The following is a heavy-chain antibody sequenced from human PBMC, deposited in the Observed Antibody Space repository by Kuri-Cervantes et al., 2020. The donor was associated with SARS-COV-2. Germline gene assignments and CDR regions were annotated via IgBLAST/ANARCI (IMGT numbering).Heavy chain of an antibody. CDR2: ISAYNGNT. V-gene: IGHV1-18*01. CDR1: GYTFKNYF. Sequence: SVKVSCKASGYTFKNYFIHWVRQAPGQGLEWMGWISAYNGNTNYAQKLQGRVTMTTDTSTSTAYMELRSLRSEDTAVYYCARGSGTVVTPYLAFDIWGQGTMVT. CDR3: ARGSGTVVTPYLAFDI. J-gene: IGHJ3*02. D-gene: IGHD4-23*01.